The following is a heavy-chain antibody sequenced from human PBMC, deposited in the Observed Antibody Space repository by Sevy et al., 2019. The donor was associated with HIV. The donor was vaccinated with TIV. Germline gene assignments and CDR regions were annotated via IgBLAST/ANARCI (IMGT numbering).Heavy chain of an antibody. Sequence: GGSLRLSCAASGFTFSNYAMHWVRQAPGKGLEWVAVISYDGSNKYYADSVKGRFTISRDNSKNTLYLQMNSLRAEDTAVYYCARDFAAAGTYYVDYWGQGTLVTVSS. CDR1: GFTFSNYA. D-gene: IGHD6-13*01. CDR2: ISYDGSNK. CDR3: ARDFAAAGTYYVDY. J-gene: IGHJ4*02. V-gene: IGHV3-30-3*01.